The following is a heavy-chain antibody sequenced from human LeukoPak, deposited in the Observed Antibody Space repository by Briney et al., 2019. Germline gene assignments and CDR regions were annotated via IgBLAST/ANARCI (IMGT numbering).Heavy chain of an antibody. CDR1: GFTLSDHY. J-gene: IGHJ4*02. CDR2: SRKRAKSYTT. Sequence: PGGCLRLSCAASGFTLSDHYMDWVRQAPGKGLEWDGRSRKRAKSYTTDYAASVRARFTIPRDDSQNSLCLQMRSLKTEDTAVYHCVRVAYTSDWHFDYWGQGTLVTVSS. D-gene: IGHD6-19*01. V-gene: IGHV3-72*01. CDR3: VRVAYTSDWHFDY.